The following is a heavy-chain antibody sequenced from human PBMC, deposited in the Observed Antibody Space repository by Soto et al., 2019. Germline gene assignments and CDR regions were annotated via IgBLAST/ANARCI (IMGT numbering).Heavy chain of an antibody. J-gene: IGHJ4*02. CDR1: GVSISSGGSS. CDR3: ASGAVVNFDS. CDR2: IYHSGST. V-gene: IGHV4-30-2*01. Sequence: SETLSLTCAVSGVSISSGGSSWTWIRQPPGKGLEWIGYIYHSGSTYYNPSLKSRVTISVDRSKNQFSLKLTSVTAADTAVYYCASGAVVNFDSWGQGTLVTVSS. D-gene: IGHD3-22*01.